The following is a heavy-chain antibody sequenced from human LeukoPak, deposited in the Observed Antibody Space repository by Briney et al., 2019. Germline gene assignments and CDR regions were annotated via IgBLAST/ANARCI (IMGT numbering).Heavy chain of an antibody. CDR1: GFTVSINS. CDR2: IYSGGNT. Sequence: GGSLRLSCTVSGFTVSINSMSWVRQAPGKGLEWVSFIYSGGNTHYSDSVKGRFTISRDNAKNSLYLQMNNLRAEDTAVYYCARGQRAHVEWSSYMDVWGKGTTVTVSS. CDR3: ARGQRAHVEWSSYMDV. J-gene: IGHJ6*03. V-gene: IGHV3-66*02. D-gene: IGHD3-3*01.